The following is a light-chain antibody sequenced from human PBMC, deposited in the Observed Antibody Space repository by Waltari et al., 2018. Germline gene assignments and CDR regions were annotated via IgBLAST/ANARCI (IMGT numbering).Light chain of an antibody. V-gene: IGKV1-5*03. CDR1: QNINVW. CDR2: KTS. CDR3: QQYFTYPWT. J-gene: IGKJ1*01. Sequence: DIQMTQSPSTLSASLGDRVTTPCRASQNINVWLAWDQPKPGKAPSLLIYKTSNLHNGVPSRFSGSGSGTEFTLTISSLQPDDFATYACQQYFTYPWTFGQGTKVEV.